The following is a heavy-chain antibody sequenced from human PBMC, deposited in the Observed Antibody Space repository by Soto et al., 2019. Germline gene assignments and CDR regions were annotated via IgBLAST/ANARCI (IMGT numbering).Heavy chain of an antibody. Sequence: ASVKVSCKASGYTFTSYGISWVRQAPGQGLEWMGWISAYNGNTNYAQKLQGRVTMATDTSTSTAYMELRSLRSDDTAVYYCARDASPPSTFGGVIADFDYWGQGTLVTVSS. CDR3: ARDASPPSTFGGVIADFDY. CDR2: ISAYNGNT. J-gene: IGHJ4*02. V-gene: IGHV1-18*01. D-gene: IGHD3-16*02. CDR1: GYTFTSYG.